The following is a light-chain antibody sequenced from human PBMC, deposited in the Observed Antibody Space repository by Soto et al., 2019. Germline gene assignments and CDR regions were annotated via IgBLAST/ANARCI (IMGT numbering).Light chain of an antibody. CDR2: DVN. Sequence: QSVLTQPASVSGSPGQSISISCTGSSSDVGGYNYVSWYQHHPGKAPKLMTYDVNNRPSGVSNRFSGSRSGNTASLTISGLQAEDEADYYCSSYTSSSTVVFGGGTKLTVL. CDR1: SSDVGGYNY. V-gene: IGLV2-14*03. J-gene: IGLJ2*01. CDR3: SSYTSSSTVV.